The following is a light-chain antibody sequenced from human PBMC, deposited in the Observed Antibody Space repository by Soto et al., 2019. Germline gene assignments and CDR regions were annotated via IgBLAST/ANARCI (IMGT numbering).Light chain of an antibody. CDR2: VAS. Sequence: EIVLTQSPGTLSLSPGERATLSCRASQSVSSSYLAWYQQKPGQAPRLLIYVASSRATGIPDRFSGSGSGTDFTLTISRLEPEDVAVYYCQQYGSLFGQATKGEI. V-gene: IGKV3-20*01. CDR1: QSVSSSY. CDR3: QQYGSL. J-gene: IGKJ1*01.